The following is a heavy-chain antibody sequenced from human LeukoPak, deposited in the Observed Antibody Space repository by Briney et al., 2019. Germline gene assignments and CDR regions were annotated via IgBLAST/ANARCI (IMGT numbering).Heavy chain of an antibody. Sequence: SVKVSCKASGYTFTSYGISWVRQAPGQGLEWMGGIIPIFGTANYAQKFQGRVTITADESTSTAYMELSSLRSEDTAVYYCARMAYYDILTGYREYYFDYWGQGTLVTVPS. V-gene: IGHV1-69*13. CDR1: GYTFTSYG. CDR2: IIPIFGTA. CDR3: ARMAYYDILTGYREYYFDY. J-gene: IGHJ4*02. D-gene: IGHD3-9*01.